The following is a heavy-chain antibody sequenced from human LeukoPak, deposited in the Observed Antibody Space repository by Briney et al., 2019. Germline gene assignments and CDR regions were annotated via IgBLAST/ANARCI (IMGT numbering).Heavy chain of an antibody. V-gene: IGHV3-30*03. Sequence: SGGSLRLSCAASGFTFSSYGMHWVRQAPGKGLEWVAVISYDGSNKYYADSVKGRFTISRDNSKNTLYLQMNSLRAEDTAVYYCASDSYGKISITTDKPFDYWGQGTLVTVSS. J-gene: IGHJ4*02. CDR1: GFTFSSYG. D-gene: IGHD5-18*01. CDR3: ASDSYGKISITTDKPFDY. CDR2: ISYDGSNK.